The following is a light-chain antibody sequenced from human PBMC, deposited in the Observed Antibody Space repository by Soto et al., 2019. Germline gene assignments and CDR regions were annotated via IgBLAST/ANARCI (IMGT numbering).Light chain of an antibody. V-gene: IGLV1-51*01. Sequence: QSVLTQPPSVSAAPGQKVTISCSGSSSNIGNNYVSWYQQLPGTAPKLLIYDNNKRPSANPDRFSGSKSGTSATLGISGLQTGDEADYYCGTWDSSVSVHVFGTGTKVTVL. CDR1: SSNIGNNY. CDR2: DNN. J-gene: IGLJ1*01. CDR3: GTWDSSVSVHV.